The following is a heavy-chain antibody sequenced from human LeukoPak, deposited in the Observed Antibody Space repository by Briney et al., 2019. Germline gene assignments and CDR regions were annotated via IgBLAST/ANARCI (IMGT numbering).Heavy chain of an antibody. D-gene: IGHD3-10*01. J-gene: IGHJ3*02. CDR2: ISGSGGST. CDR3: VFSMVRGVDDAFDI. Sequence: GGSLRLSCAAPGFTFSSYAMSWVRQAPGKGLEWVSAISGSGGSTYYADSVKGRFTISRDNSKNTLYLQMNSLRAEDTAVYYCVFSMVRGVDDAFDIWGQGTMVTVSS. CDR1: GFTFSSYA. V-gene: IGHV3-23*01.